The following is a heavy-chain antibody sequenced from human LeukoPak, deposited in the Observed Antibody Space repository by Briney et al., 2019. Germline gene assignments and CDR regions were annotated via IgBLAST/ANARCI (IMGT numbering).Heavy chain of an antibody. CDR1: GFTFSDYS. Sequence: EGSLRLSCAASGFTFSDYSMNWVRQAPGRGLEWISYIGLGSGFVSYADSVKGRFTISSDTATKSVYLQMDSMRAEDTAVYYCARDHNWAFDNWGQGTLVTVSS. J-gene: IGHJ4*02. CDR3: ARDHNWAFDN. D-gene: IGHD1-20*01. V-gene: IGHV3-21*05. CDR2: IGLGSGFV.